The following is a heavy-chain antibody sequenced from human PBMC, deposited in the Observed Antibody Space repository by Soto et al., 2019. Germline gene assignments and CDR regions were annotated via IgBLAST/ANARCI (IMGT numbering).Heavy chain of an antibody. V-gene: IGHV3-21*06. CDR2: ISSTTNYI. J-gene: IGHJ4*02. CDR1: GFAFTRYS. D-gene: IGHD1-1*01. Sequence: GGSLRLSCAASGFAFTRYSMNWVRQAPGKGLEWVSSISSTTNYIYYGDSMKGRFTISRDNAKNSLYLEMNSLRAEDTAVYYCARESEDRNSNFDYWGQGTLVTVSS. CDR3: ARESEDRNSNFDY.